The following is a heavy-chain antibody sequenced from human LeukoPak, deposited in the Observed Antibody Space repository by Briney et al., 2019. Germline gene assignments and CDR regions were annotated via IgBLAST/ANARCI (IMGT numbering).Heavy chain of an antibody. Sequence: SVNVSCKASGGTFSSYAISWVRQPPGQGLEWVGGIIPIFGTANYAQKFQGRVTITTDESTSTAYMELSSLRSEDTAVYYCAIHGDYGSGSYLEPFDYWGQGTLVTVSS. CDR3: AIHGDYGSGSYLEPFDY. V-gene: IGHV1-69*05. CDR1: GGTFSSYA. J-gene: IGHJ4*02. D-gene: IGHD3-10*01. CDR2: IIPIFGTA.